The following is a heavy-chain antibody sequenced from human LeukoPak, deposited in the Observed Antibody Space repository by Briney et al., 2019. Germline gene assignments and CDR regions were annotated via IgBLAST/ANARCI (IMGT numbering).Heavy chain of an antibody. CDR1: GFTFSSYG. Sequence: PGRSLRLSCAASGFTFSSYGMHWDRQAPGKGLEWVAVIWYDGSNKYYADSVKGRFTISRDNSKNTLYLQMNSLRAEDTAVYYCAKGTWDTAMVPDYWGQGTLVTVSS. V-gene: IGHV3-33*06. CDR3: AKGTWDTAMVPDY. D-gene: IGHD5-18*01. J-gene: IGHJ4*02. CDR2: IWYDGSNK.